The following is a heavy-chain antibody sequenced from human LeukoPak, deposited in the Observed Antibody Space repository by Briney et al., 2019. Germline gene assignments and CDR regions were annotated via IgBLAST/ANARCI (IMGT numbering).Heavy chain of an antibody. Sequence: EASVKVSCKASGYTFTGYYRHWVRQAPGQGLEWMGWINPNSGGTNYAQKFQGRVTMTRDTSISTAYMELSRLRSDDTAVYYCARTKMTTVTTSWFDPWGQGTLVTVSS. CDR3: ARTKMTTVTTSWFDP. V-gene: IGHV1-2*02. J-gene: IGHJ5*02. D-gene: IGHD4-17*01. CDR2: INPNSGGT. CDR1: GYTFTGYY.